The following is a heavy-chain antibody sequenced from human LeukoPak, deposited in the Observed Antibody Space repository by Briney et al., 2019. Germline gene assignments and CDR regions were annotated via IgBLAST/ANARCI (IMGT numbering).Heavy chain of an antibody. CDR1: GYTFTSYG. CDR2: ISAYNGNT. J-gene: IGHJ5*02. Sequence: ASVKVFCKASGYTFTSYGISWVRQAPGQGLEWMGWISAYNGNTNYAQKLQGRVTMTTDTSTSTAYMELRSLRSDDTAVYYCARGSPFRDFWTGNNWFDPWGQGTLVTVSS. D-gene: IGHD3-3*01. CDR3: ARGSPFRDFWTGNNWFDP. V-gene: IGHV1-18*01.